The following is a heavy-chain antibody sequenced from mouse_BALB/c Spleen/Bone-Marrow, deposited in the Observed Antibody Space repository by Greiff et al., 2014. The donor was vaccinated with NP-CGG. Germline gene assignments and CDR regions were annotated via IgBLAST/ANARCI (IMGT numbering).Heavy chain of an antibody. V-gene: IGHV1S81*02. CDR3: TRGRTWDFDY. CDR2: INPSNGGT. CDR1: GYTFTSYY. J-gene: IGHJ2*01. D-gene: IGHD4-1*01. Sequence: QVHVKQSGAELVKPGASVKLSCKASGYTFTSYYMYWVKQRPGQGLEWIGEINPSNGGTSFNEKFKSRATLTVGKSSSTAYMQLSSLTSEDSAVYYCTRGRTWDFDYWGQGTTLTVSS.